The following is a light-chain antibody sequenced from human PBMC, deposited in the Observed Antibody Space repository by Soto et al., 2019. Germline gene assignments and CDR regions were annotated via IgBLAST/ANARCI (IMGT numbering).Light chain of an antibody. J-gene: IGLJ2*01. CDR2: SNN. V-gene: IGLV1-47*02. CDR3: AAWDDRLSVHLV. CDR1: RSNIGSNY. Sequence: QSVLTQPPSASGTPGQRVTISCSGSRSNIGSNYVYWYQHLPGTAPKLLIYSNNERPSGVPDRFSGSKSGTSASLAIIGLRSEDEADYYCAAWDDRLSVHLVFCGGTKLTVL.